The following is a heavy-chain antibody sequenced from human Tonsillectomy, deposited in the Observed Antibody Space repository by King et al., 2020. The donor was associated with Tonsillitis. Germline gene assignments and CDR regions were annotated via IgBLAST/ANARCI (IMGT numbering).Heavy chain of an antibody. CDR1: GYTFTSYD. Sequence: VQLVESGAEVKKPGASVKVSCKASGYTFTSYDINWVRQATGQGLEWMGWMNPNSGNTGYAQKFQGRVTMTRNTSISTAYMELSSLRSEDTAVYYCARANSGSFLYYYYGMDVWGQGTTVTVSS. CDR2: MNPNSGNT. V-gene: IGHV1-8*01. J-gene: IGHJ6*02. D-gene: IGHD1-26*01. CDR3: ARANSGSFLYYYYGMDV.